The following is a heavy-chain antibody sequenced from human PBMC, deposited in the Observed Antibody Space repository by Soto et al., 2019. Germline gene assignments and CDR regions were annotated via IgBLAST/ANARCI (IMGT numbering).Heavy chain of an antibody. Sequence: GASVKGSCKASGGTFSSYAISWVRQAPGQGLEWMGGIIPIFGTANYAQKFQGRVTITADESTSTAYMELSSLRSEDTAVYYCARGARDTAMVSSYYYYYGMDVWGQGTTVTVSS. CDR3: ARGARDTAMVSSYYYYYGMDV. J-gene: IGHJ6*02. V-gene: IGHV1-69*13. CDR2: IIPIFGTA. D-gene: IGHD5-18*01. CDR1: GGTFSSYA.